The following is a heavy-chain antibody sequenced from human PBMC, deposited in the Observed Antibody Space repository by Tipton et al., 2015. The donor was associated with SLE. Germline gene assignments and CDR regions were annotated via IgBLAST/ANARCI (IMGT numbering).Heavy chain of an antibody. Sequence: GSLRLSCAASGFTFRSYNMNWVRQAPGKGLEWVSSISSSSSYIYYADSVKGRFTISRDNAKNSLYLQMNSLRAEDTAVYYCASLGIGSSWSYYYYYYMDVWGKGTTVTVSS. J-gene: IGHJ6*03. CDR1: GFTFRSYN. CDR2: ISSSSSYI. CDR3: ASLGIGSSWSYYYYYYMDV. D-gene: IGHD6-13*01. V-gene: IGHV3-21*01.